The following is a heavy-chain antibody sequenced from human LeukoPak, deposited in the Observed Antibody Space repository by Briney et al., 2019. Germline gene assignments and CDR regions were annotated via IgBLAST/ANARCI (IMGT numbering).Heavy chain of an antibody. CDR1: GFDFSSQW. Sequence: PGGSLRLSCAASGFDFSSQWMSWVRQAPGKGLEWVANIKQDGSEKYYVDSVKGRFTISRDNAKNSLYLQMNSLRAEDTDVYYCARLMVRGVILPYFDYWGQGTLVTVSS. CDR3: ARLMVRGVILPYFDY. V-gene: IGHV3-7*01. CDR2: IKQDGSEK. D-gene: IGHD3-10*01. J-gene: IGHJ4*02.